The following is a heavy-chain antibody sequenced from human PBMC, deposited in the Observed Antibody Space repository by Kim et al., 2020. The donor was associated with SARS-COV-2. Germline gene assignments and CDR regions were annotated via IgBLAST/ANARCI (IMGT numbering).Heavy chain of an antibody. CDR3: ARDFSWGREAFDI. Sequence: ASVKVSCKASGYTFTNYGISWVRQAPGQGPEWMGWISAYTGNTNYVQKLQGRVTMTTHTSTSTAYMELRSLRSDDTAVYYCARDFSWGREAFDIWGQGTMVTVSS. CDR2: ISAYTGNT. V-gene: IGHV1-18*04. CDR1: GYTFTNYG. J-gene: IGHJ3*02. D-gene: IGHD6-13*01.